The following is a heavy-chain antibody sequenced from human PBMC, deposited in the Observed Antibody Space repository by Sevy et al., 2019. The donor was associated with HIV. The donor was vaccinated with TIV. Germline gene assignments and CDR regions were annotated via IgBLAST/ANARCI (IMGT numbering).Heavy chain of an antibody. V-gene: IGHV3-23*01. CDR3: AKDLAFIVGDAFDF. Sequence: GGSLRLSCAASGFTFRNYAMTWVRQAPGKGLQWVSAISGGDDSTYYADSVKGRFTISRDNSKNTLYLQMNSLRAEDTAVYYCAKDLAFIVGDAFDFWGQGTLVTVSS. CDR1: GFTFRNYA. J-gene: IGHJ3*01. CDR2: ISGGDDST. D-gene: IGHD1-26*01.